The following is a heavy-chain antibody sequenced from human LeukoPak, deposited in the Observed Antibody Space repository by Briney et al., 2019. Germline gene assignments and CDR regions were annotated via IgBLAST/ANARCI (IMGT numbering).Heavy chain of an antibody. D-gene: IGHD5-18*01. J-gene: IGHJ4*02. CDR2: IYSGGST. CDR1: GFTVSSND. Sequence: GGPLRLSCTASGFTVSSNDMSGFRQAPGKGLEGVSVIYSGGSTYYAASVKGRFTISRDNSMNTLYLRMNSLRAEDTAVYYCARDRTDFGVNTAMVTGWGQGTLVTVSS. V-gene: IGHV3-66*01. CDR3: ARDRTDFGVNTAMVTG.